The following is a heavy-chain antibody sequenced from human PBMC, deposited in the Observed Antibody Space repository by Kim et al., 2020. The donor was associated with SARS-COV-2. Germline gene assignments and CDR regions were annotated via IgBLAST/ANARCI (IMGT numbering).Heavy chain of an antibody. D-gene: IGHD1-1*01. CDR2: IRSKANSYAT. J-gene: IGHJ3*02. V-gene: IGHV3-73*01. Sequence: GGSLRLSCADSGFSFSGSPLHWVRQASGKGLEWVGRIRSKANSYATGYAASVKGRFTISRDDSKNTAYLEMSGLKTEDTALYYCTRIPATTLAFWDAFDIWGQGTMVTVSS. CDR3: TRIPATTLAFWDAFDI. CDR1: GFSFSGSP.